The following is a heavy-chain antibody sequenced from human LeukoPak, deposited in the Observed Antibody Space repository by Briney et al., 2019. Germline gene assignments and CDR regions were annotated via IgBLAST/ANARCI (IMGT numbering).Heavy chain of an antibody. Sequence: GGSLRLSCAASGFTFSSYSMNWVRQAPGKGLEWVSSISSSSSYIYYADSVKGRFTISRDNAKNSLYLQMNSLIAEDTAVYYCAREKGDSSGYYYLDNWFDPWGQGTLVTVSS. CDR1: GFTFSSYS. D-gene: IGHD3-22*01. J-gene: IGHJ5*02. V-gene: IGHV3-21*01. CDR2: ISSSSSYI. CDR3: AREKGDSSGYYYLDNWFDP.